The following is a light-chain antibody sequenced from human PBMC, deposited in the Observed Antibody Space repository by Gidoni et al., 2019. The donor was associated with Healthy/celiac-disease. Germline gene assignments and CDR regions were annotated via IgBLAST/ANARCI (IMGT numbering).Light chain of an antibody. J-gene: IGKJ2*01. CDR2: GAS. CDR3: QQYCSSLST. V-gene: IGKV3-20*01. Sequence: GQAPRLLIYGASSRATGIPDRFSGSGSGTEFTLTISRLVPEDFAVYYCQQYCSSLSTFGHXTKLDIK.